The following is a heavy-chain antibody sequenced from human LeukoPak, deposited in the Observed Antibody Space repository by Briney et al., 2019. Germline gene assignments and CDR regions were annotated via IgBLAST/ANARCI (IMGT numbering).Heavy chain of an antibody. J-gene: IGHJ5*02. CDR3: AKDRDYYGSGSHNWFDP. D-gene: IGHD3-10*01. V-gene: IGHV3-53*01. Sequence: GGSLRLSCAVSGFTVSSNYMSWVRQAPGKGLEWVSVIYGGVSTSYADSVKGRFTISRDNSKNTLYLQMNSLRAEDTAVYYCAKDRDYYGSGSHNWFDPWGQGTLVTVSS. CDR2: IYGGVST. CDR1: GFTVSSNY.